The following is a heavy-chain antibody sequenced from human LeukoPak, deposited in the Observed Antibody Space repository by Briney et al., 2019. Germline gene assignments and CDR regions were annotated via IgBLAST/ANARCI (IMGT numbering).Heavy chain of an antibody. V-gene: IGHV1-18*01. CDR2: ISTYNAKT. D-gene: IGHD1-26*01. CDR1: VYTFTTNG. J-gene: IGHJ5*02. Sequence: ASVKVSCKASVYTFTTNGIIWVRQAPGQGLEWMGWISTYNAKTKYAQNLQGRVAMTTDTSTSTVYMELRSLTSDDTAVYYCARDTGSNFFDHWGQGTLVTVAS. CDR3: ARDTGSNFFDH.